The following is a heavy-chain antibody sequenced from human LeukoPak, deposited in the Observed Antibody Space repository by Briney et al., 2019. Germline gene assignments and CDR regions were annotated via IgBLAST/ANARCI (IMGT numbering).Heavy chain of an antibody. CDR2: IGSSDSTT. Sequence: GGSLRLSCVASGFTFSSYEMNWVRQAPGKGLEWLSYIGSSDSTTHYADSVKGRFTISRDNSKNTLYLQTNSLRAEDTALYYCVRERDSTGYYDYWGQGTLVTVSS. D-gene: IGHD3-22*01. CDR3: VRERDSTGYYDY. V-gene: IGHV3-48*03. CDR1: GFTFSSYE. J-gene: IGHJ4*02.